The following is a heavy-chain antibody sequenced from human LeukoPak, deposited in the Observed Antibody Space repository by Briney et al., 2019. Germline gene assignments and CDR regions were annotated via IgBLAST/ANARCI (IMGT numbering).Heavy chain of an antibody. CDR3: SRGVAVAGTDCFDP. V-gene: IGHV1-3*01. Sequence: GASVKVSCTASGYTFTSYAMHWVRQAPGQKLEWMGWIVVGNGNTKYSQKFQGRVTITRDTSASTAYMELSSLRSEDTAVYYCSRGVAVAGTDCFDPWGQGTLVTVSS. CDR1: GYTFTSYA. J-gene: IGHJ5*02. CDR2: IVVGNGNT. D-gene: IGHD6-19*01.